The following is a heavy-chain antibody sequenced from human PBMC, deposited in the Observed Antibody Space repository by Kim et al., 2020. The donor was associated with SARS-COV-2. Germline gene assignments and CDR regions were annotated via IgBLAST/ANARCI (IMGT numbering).Heavy chain of an antibody. CDR1: GASVDSHSYS. CDR3: ARAALGGYALDV. CDR2: IHISRGT. D-gene: IGHD2-2*01. Sequence: SETLSLTCIVSGASVDSHSYSWTWIRQPPGKGLEWIGYIHISRGTNYNPSLNSRVTMSLDTSRDQFSLMLTSVNAADSAVYFCARAALGGYALDVWGQGTTAIVSS. V-gene: IGHV4-61*01. J-gene: IGHJ6*02.